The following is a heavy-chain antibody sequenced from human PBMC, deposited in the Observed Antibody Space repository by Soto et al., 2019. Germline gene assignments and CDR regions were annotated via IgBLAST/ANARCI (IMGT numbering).Heavy chain of an antibody. J-gene: IGHJ6*02. Sequence: ASVKVSCKASGYTFTGYYMHWVRQALGQGLEWMGWINPNSGGTNYAQKFQGWVTMTRDTSISTAYMELSRLRSDDTAVYYCAVEQQLRDYYGMDVWGQGTTVTVSS. V-gene: IGHV1-2*04. CDR3: AVEQQLRDYYGMDV. D-gene: IGHD6-13*01. CDR2: INPNSGGT. CDR1: GYTFTGYY.